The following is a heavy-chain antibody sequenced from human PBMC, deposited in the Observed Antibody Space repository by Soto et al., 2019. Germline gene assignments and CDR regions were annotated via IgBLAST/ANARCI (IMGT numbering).Heavy chain of an antibody. CDR1: GFTFSSYA. Sequence: PGGSLRLSCAASGFTFSSYAMHWVRQAPGKGLEWVAVISYDGSNKYYADSVKGRFTISRDNSKNTLYLQMNSLRAEDTAVYYCARDPTIVVAVYNWFDPWGQGTLVTVSS. D-gene: IGHD3-22*01. V-gene: IGHV3-30-3*01. J-gene: IGHJ5*02. CDR2: ISYDGSNK. CDR3: ARDPTIVVAVYNWFDP.